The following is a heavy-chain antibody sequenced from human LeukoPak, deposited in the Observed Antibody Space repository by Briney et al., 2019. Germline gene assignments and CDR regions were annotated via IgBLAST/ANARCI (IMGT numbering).Heavy chain of an antibody. J-gene: IGHJ6*02. D-gene: IGHD1-26*01. CDR1: AGSISSSKW. CDR2: IYLYGTT. Sequence: PSETLSLTCSVSAGSISSSKWWSWVRQSPLKGLEWIGEIYLYGTTNYNPSLESRLTMSVDRSKNQFSMKLSSVTAADTAVYYCARQKWEQQGRDYYFNGLDVWGPGATVIVSS. V-gene: IGHV4-4*02. CDR3: ARQKWEQQGRDYYFNGLDV.